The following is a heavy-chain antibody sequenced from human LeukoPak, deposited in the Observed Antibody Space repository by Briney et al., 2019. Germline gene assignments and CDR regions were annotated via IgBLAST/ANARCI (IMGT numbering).Heavy chain of an antibody. CDR3: ARVGGGIAAAGPYYYGMDV. V-gene: IGHV1-8*01. J-gene: IGHJ6*02. Sequence: ASVKVSCKASGYTFTSYDITWVRQATGQGLEWMGWMNPNNGNTGYAQRFQGRVTLTRDTSISTAYMELSSLRSEDTAVYYCARVGGGIAAAGPYYYGMDVWGQGTTVTVSS. D-gene: IGHD6-13*01. CDR1: GYTFTSYD. CDR2: MNPNNGNT.